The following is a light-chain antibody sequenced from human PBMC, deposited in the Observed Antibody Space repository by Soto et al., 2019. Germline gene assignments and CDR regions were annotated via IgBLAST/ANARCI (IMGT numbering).Light chain of an antibody. V-gene: IGKV1-12*01. CDR1: QDIGTW. J-gene: IGKJ4*01. CDR3: HQANSFLFT. Sequence: QMTQSPSSVSASVGDTVTITCRAAQDIGTWLAWFQQKPGKAPKPLISSASRLQSGVPSRVSGSGSGTDFTLTISSLQPEDSETYYCHQANSFLFTFGGGTNWESK. CDR2: SAS.